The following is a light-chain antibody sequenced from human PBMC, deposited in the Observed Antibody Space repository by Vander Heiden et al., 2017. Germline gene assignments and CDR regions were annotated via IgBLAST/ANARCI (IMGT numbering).Light chain of an antibody. CDR2: EGN. CDR1: GGSIAGNY. V-gene: IGLV6-57*02. J-gene: IGLJ2*01. Sequence: FLLTQPHSMSESPGTTVTISCTASGGSIAGNYAQWYQQRPGGAPTTVIAEGNRRPLWVPDRFSRSIDRSSNSASLTISVLKTEDEADYYCQSYDSSDQGVFGGGTKLTVL. CDR3: QSYDSSDQGV.